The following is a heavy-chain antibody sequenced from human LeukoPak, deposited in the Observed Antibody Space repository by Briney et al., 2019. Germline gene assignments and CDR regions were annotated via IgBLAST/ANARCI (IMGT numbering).Heavy chain of an antibody. CDR3: ARGWGEKGRCRGGTCNNPQFDY. CDR1: GFTFSNYD. J-gene: IGHJ4*02. D-gene: IGHD2-15*01. Sequence: GGSLRLSCAASGFTFSNYDMNWVRQAPGKGLEWVSYVSTSGGTRYYADSVKGRFTISRDNADNLVYLQMNSLRVEDTAVYYCARGWGEKGRCRGGTCNNPQFDYWGQGILVTVSS. CDR2: VSTSGGTR. V-gene: IGHV3-48*03.